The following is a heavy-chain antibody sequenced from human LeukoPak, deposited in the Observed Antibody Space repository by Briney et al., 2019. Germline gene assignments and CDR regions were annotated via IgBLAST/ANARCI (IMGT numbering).Heavy chain of an antibody. CDR1: GFTFSNYW. V-gene: IGHV3-7*01. D-gene: IGHD6-13*01. CDR2: INQDGSER. Sequence: GGSLRLSCAASGFTFSNYWMSWGRQAPGKGLEWVANINQDGSERYYVDSVKGRFTISRDNAKNSVYLQMNSLRAEDTAVYYCSRGSSWYRGGADYWGQGTLVTVSS. CDR3: SRGSSWYRGGADY. J-gene: IGHJ4*02.